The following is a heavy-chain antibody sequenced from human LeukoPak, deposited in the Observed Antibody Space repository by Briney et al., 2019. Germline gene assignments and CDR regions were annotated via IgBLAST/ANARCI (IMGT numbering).Heavy chain of an antibody. Sequence: ASVKVSCKASGYTFSSYFMYWVRQDPGQGLEWMGWINPNSGGTNYAQKFLGRVTMTRDTSISTAYMELSRLRSDDTAVYYCARGPHWDPHFDYWGQGTLVTVSS. CDR2: INPNSGGT. CDR1: GYTFSSYF. J-gene: IGHJ4*02. CDR3: ARGPHWDPHFDY. V-gene: IGHV1-2*02. D-gene: IGHD7-27*01.